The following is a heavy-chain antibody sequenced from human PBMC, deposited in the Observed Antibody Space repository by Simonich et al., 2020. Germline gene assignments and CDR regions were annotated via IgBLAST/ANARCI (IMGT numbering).Heavy chain of an antibody. CDR1: GGSFSGYY. CDR2: IKHRGST. V-gene: IGHV4-34*01. D-gene: IGHD6-13*01. CDR3: ARGLRVAAAGTAFQH. J-gene: IGHJ1*01. Sequence: QVQLQQWGAGLLKPSETLSLTCAVYGGSFSGYYWSWIRQPPGKGLEWVGEIKHRGSTNYNPSLKSRVTISVDTSKNQFSLKLSSVTAADTAVYYCARGLRVAAAGTAFQHWGQGTLVTVSS.